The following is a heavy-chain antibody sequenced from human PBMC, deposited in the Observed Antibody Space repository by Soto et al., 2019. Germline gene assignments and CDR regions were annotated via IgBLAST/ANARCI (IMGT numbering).Heavy chain of an antibody. J-gene: IGHJ6*02. CDR1: GGTFSSYA. V-gene: IGHV1-69*12. CDR2: IIPIFGTA. D-gene: IGHD3-10*01. Sequence: QVQLVQSGAEVKKPGSSVKVSCKASGGTFSSYAISWVRQTPGQGLEWMGGIIPIFGTANYAQKFQGRVTITADESTSTAYMELSSLRSEDTAVYYCAREGGSGNFRYYAMDVWGQGTTVTVSS. CDR3: AREGGSGNFRYYAMDV.